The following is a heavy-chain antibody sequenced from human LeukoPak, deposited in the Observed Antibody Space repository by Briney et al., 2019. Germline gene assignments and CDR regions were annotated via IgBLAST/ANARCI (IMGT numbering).Heavy chain of an antibody. CDR2: ISHSGAST. CDR3: ARHLGYSSSHTDY. V-gene: IGHV3-23*01. Sequence: GGSLRLSCAASGFTFSSYAMSWVRQAPGKGLEWLSAISHSGASTNYADSVKGRFTIARDNSKNTLFLQMHSLRADDTAVYYCARHLGYSSSHTDYWGQGTRVTVSS. CDR1: GFTFSSYA. D-gene: IGHD6-13*01. J-gene: IGHJ4*02.